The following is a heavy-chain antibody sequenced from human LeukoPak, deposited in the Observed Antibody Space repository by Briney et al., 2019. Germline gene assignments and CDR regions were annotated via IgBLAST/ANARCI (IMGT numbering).Heavy chain of an antibody. CDR3: ARTQSQSGSYRYYFGY. CDR2: DYYTANT. D-gene: IGHD1-26*01. Sequence: PSETLSLTCTVSGASVGSAGYYWSWIRQPPGGGLDWIGYDYYTANTNYNPSLKSRVTMSVDPSRNQFSLKVTSVTAADTAIYYCARTQSQSGSYRYYFGYWGQGTLVTVSS. J-gene: IGHJ4*02. CDR1: GASVGSAGYY. V-gene: IGHV4-61*08.